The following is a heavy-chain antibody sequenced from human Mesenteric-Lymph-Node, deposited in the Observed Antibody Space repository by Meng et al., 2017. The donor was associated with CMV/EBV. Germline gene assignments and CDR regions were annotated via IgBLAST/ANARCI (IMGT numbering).Heavy chain of an antibody. CDR1: FTFSSYG. CDR2: IWYDGSNK. Sequence: FTFSSYGMEWVHRGPGEGLKWVAFIWYDGSNKYYADSVKGRFTISRDNSKSTLYLQMNSLRAEETAMYYCARDPGAAPRGNFDYWGQGTLVTVSS. V-gene: IGHV3-30*02. CDR3: ARDPGAAPRGNFDY. D-gene: IGHD3-10*01. J-gene: IGHJ4*02.